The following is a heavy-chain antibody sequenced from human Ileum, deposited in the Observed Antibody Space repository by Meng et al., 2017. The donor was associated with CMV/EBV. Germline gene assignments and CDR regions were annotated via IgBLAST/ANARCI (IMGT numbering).Heavy chain of an antibody. CDR2: ISYSGST. CDR3: ARVSITIFGMVRWFDP. V-gene: IGHV4-59*12. CDR1: GDSIGNYQ. J-gene: IGHJ5*02. D-gene: IGHD3-3*01. Sequence: SETLSLTCTVSGDSIGNYQWFWIRQSPGRGLEWIGHISYSGSTYYNPSLKSRVTISVDTSKNQFSLKLSSVTAADTAVYYCARVSITIFGMVRWFDPWGQGTLVTVSS.